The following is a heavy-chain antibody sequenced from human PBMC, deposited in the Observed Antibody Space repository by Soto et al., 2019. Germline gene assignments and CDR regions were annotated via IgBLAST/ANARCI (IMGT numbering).Heavy chain of an antibody. Sequence: VGSLRLSCTSSTVTINVHGIQWVRQAPGKGLEWVAFISNDGRAQYYADSVKGRFTISRDYSKNTVDLQMNSLRNEETAVYYCARDIWSGDYKWFDSWGPGTLVTVSS. CDR1: TVTINVHG. CDR2: ISNDGRAQ. CDR3: ARDIWSGDYKWFDS. V-gene: IGHV3-30*03. J-gene: IGHJ5*01. D-gene: IGHD3-3*01.